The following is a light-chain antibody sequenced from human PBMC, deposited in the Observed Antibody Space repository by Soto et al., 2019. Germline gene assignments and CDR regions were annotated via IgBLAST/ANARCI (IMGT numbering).Light chain of an antibody. CDR2: GAS. J-gene: IGKJ1*01. CDR1: QSVSSNY. V-gene: IGKV3-20*01. CDR3: QQYGDSPPWT. Sequence: EIVLTQSPGTLSLSPGERATLSCRASQSVSSNYLAWYQQKPGQAPRLLIYGASSRATGIPDRFSGSGSGPDFTLTISRLEPEDFAVYYCQQYGDSPPWTFGQGTKV.